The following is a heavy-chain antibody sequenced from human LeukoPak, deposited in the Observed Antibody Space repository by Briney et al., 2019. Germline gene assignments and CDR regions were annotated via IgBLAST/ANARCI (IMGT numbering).Heavy chain of an antibody. CDR2: INPNSGGT. V-gene: IGHV1-2*02. CDR3: ARGQKVFWSGYYFDY. J-gene: IGHJ4*02. D-gene: IGHD3-3*01. Sequence: ASVKVSCKASGYTFTGYYMHGVRQAPGQGLGWRGWINPNSGGTNYAQKFQGRVTVTRDTSISTAYMELSRLRSDDTAVYYCARGQKVFWSGYYFDYWGQGTLVTVSS. CDR1: GYTFTGYY.